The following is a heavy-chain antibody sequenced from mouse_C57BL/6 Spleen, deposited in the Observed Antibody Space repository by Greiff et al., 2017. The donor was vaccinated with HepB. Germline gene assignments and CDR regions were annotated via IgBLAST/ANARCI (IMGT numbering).Heavy chain of an antibody. Sequence: VQLQQSGPELVKPGASVKISCKASGYTFTDYYMNWVKQSHGKSLEWIGDINPNNGGTSYNQKFKGKATLTVDKSSSTAYMELRSLTSEDSAVYYCARTTTVVAGGWGQGTTLTVSS. CDR2: INPNNGGT. CDR3: ARTTTVVAGG. V-gene: IGHV1-26*01. CDR1: GYTFTDYY. D-gene: IGHD1-1*01. J-gene: IGHJ2*01.